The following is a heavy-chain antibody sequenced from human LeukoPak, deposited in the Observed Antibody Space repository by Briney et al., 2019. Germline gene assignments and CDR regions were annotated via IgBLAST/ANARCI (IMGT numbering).Heavy chain of an antibody. V-gene: IGHV4-34*01. D-gene: IGHD3-10*01. CDR2: MHHSGST. Sequence: SETLSLTCAVYGGSFSGYYWSWIRQPPGKGLEWIGSMHHSGSTYYNPSLKSRVTMSTDTSKSQFSLKLSSVTAADTAVYYCARDRSYFTFDYWGQGTLVTVSS. CDR3: ARDRSYFTFDY. CDR1: GGSFSGYY. J-gene: IGHJ4*02.